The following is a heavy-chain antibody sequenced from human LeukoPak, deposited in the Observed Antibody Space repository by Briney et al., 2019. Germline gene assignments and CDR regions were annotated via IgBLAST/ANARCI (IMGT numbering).Heavy chain of an antibody. CDR1: GGSISSSSSY. CDR2: IYYSGSS. V-gene: IGHV4-39*07. J-gene: IGHJ4*02. D-gene: IGHD2-2*01. CDR3: ARGWGSATREALDY. Sequence: NPSETLSVTCSVSGGSISSSSSYWGWIRQPPGKGLEWIGSIYYSGSSFDNPALKSRVTISADTSKNQFSLRLSSVTAADTAVYYCARGWGSATREALDYWGQGTLVTVSS.